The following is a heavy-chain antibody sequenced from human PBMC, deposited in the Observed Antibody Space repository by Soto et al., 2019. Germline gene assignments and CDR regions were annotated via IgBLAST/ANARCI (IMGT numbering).Heavy chain of an antibody. V-gene: IGHV4-39*01. Sequence: QLQLQESGPGLVKPSETLSLTCTVSGGSISSSSYYWGWIRQPPGKGLEWIGRIDYRGSTYYNPSLESRVKSSVDTSKTQFSPKLSSVTAADTAVYYCARLQQQLRPPRSYFDYWGQGTLVTVSS. CDR2: IDYRGST. J-gene: IGHJ4*02. CDR3: ARLQQQLRPPRSYFDY. CDR1: GGSISSSSYY. D-gene: IGHD6-13*01.